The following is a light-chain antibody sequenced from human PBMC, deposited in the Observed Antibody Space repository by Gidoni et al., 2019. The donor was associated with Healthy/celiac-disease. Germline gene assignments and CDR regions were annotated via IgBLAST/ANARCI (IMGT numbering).Light chain of an antibody. Sequence: QSALTQPAPVSGSPGQSITIACTGTSSDVGGYNYVSWYQQHPGKAPKLMIYAVSNRPSGVSNRFSGSKSGNTASLTISGLQAEDEADYYCSSYTSSSTLWVFGGGTKLTVL. V-gene: IGLV2-14*03. CDR3: SSYTSSSTLWV. CDR2: AVS. J-gene: IGLJ3*02. CDR1: SSDVGGYNY.